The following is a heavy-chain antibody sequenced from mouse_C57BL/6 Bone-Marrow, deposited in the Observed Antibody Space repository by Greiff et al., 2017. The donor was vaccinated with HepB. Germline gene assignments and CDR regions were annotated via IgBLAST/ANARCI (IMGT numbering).Heavy chain of an antibody. J-gene: IGHJ3*01. CDR3: ARGPFITTVVAPAY. CDR2: INPSNGGT. V-gene: IGHV1-53*01. CDR1: GYTFTSYW. D-gene: IGHD1-1*01. Sequence: QVQLQQPGTELVKPGASVKLSCKASGYTFTSYWMHWVEQRPGQGLEWIGNINPSNGGTNYNEKFKSKATLTVDKSSSTAYMQLSSLTSEDSAVYYCARGPFITTVVAPAYWGQGTLVTVSA.